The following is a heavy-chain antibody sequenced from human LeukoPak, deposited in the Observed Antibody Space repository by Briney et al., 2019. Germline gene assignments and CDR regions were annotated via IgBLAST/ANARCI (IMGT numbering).Heavy chain of an antibody. J-gene: IGHJ4*02. CDR2: ISYSGST. D-gene: IGHD1-26*01. V-gene: IGHV4-61*05. CDR1: GGSISSSSYY. Sequence: SETLSLTCTVSGGSISSSSYYWSWIRQPPGKGLEWVGYISYSGSTNYNPSLKSRVTISADTSKNQFSLKLSSVTAADTAVYYCARLRVGGTSWYFDYWGQGTLVTVSS. CDR3: ARLRVGGTSWYFDY.